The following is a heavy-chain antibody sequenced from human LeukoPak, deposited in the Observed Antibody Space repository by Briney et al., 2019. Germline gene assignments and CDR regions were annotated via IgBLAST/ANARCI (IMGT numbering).Heavy chain of an antibody. CDR3: AKPHFDY. Sequence: GGSLRLSCAASGFTFSTYGMHWVRQAPGKGLEWVAFIRFDGSNKYYADSVKGRFTISRDNSKNMLYLQMNSLRAEDTAVYYCAKPHFDYWGQGTLVTVSS. J-gene: IGHJ4*02. CDR1: GFTFSTYG. V-gene: IGHV3-30*02. CDR2: IRFDGSNK.